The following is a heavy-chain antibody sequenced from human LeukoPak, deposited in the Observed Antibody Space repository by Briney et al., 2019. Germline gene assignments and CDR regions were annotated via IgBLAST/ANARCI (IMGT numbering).Heavy chain of an antibody. CDR1: GFTFSSYS. Sequence: GGSLRLSCAASGFTFSSYSMNWVRQAPGKGLEWVSYISGSIITIFYADSVKGRFTISRDSAKNSLYLQMNSLRDEDTAVYYCARANTIAAAGTFDYWGQGTLVTVSS. D-gene: IGHD6-13*01. CDR2: ISGSIITI. CDR3: ARANTIAAAGTFDY. J-gene: IGHJ4*02. V-gene: IGHV3-48*02.